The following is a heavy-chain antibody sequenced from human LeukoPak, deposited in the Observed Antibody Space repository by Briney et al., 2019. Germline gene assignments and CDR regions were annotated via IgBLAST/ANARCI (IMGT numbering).Heavy chain of an antibody. V-gene: IGHV3-21*01. CDR2: ISSSSSYI. J-gene: IGHJ3*02. D-gene: IGHD3-22*01. CDR3: ARGHYYDSSGYYYRVAFDI. Sequence: GGSLRLSCSASGFMFRNFAMSWVRQAPGKGLEWVSSISSSSSYIYYADSVKGRFTISRDNAKNSLYLQMNSLRAEDTAVYYCARGHYYDSSGYYYRVAFDIWGQGTMVTVSS. CDR1: GFMFRNFA.